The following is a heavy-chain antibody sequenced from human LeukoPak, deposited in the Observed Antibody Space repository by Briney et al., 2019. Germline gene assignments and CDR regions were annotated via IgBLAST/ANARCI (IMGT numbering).Heavy chain of an antibody. Sequence: PGGSLRLSCLSSGFTFSSYEMSWVRQAPGKGLEWVSYIDSSGRTIHYADSVKGRFTISRDNAKNSLFLQMNSLRAEDTALYYCVRVPISTPTPPYWGQGTLVTVSS. J-gene: IGHJ4*02. CDR3: VRVPISTPTPPY. D-gene: IGHD2-21*01. CDR1: GFTFSSYE. CDR2: IDSSGRTI. V-gene: IGHV3-48*03.